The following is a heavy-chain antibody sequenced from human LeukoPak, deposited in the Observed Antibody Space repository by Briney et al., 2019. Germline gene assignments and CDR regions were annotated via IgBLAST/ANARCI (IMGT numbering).Heavy chain of an antibody. D-gene: IGHD3-22*01. CDR2: IDWDDDK. V-gene: IGHV2-70*11. Sequence: SGPTLVNPTQTLTLTCTFSGFSLRTSGMCVSWIRQPPGKALEWLARIDWDDDKYYGTSLKTRLTISKDTSKNQVALTMTNMDPLDTATYYCARVLRGPRDSSGNYYYFDYWGQGTPVTVSS. CDR3: ARVLRGPRDSSGNYYYFDY. J-gene: IGHJ4*02. CDR1: GFSLRTSGMC.